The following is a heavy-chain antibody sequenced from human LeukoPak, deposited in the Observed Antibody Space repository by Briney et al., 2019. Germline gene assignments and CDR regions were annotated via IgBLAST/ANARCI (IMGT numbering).Heavy chain of an antibody. CDR1: GFTFSSYW. CDR2: INQDGSET. Sequence: GGSLRLSCAASGFTFSSYWMSWVRQAPGKGLEWVANINQDGSETYYVDSVKGRFTIFKDNAKNSLYLQMNNLRAEDTAVYYCASRGGSAQPPPADYWGQGTLVTVSS. J-gene: IGHJ4*02. D-gene: IGHD1-26*01. V-gene: IGHV3-7*01. CDR3: ASRGGSAQPPPADY.